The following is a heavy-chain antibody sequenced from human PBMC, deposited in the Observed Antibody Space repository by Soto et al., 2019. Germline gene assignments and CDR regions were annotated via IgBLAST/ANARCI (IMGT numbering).Heavy chain of an antibody. CDR1: GFSFSTYN. J-gene: IGHJ5*02. V-gene: IGHV3-21*01. CDR2: IDASSTHI. CDR3: VRQQYDFLVDP. D-gene: IGHD3-16*01. Sequence: ESGGGLVKPGGSLRLSCAASGFSFSTYNMNWVRQAPGKGLEWVSSIDASSTHIYYADSVKGRFTISRDNGKGSLYLQMDSLRAEATALYYCVRQQYDFLVDPWGQGTLVTVSS.